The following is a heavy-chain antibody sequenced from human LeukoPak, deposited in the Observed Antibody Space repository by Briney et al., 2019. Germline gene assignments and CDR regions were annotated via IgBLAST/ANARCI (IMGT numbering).Heavy chain of an antibody. CDR3: ARGSPLTTVTTFPYWYFDL. J-gene: IGHJ2*01. D-gene: IGHD4-17*01. Sequence: SQTLSLTCALSGDSVSSNSAAWNWIRQSPSRGLEWLGRTYYRSKWYNDYAVSVKSRITINPDTSKNQFSLQLNSVTPEDTAVYYCARGSPLTTVTTFPYWYFDLWGRGTLVTVSS. CDR2: TYYRSKWYN. V-gene: IGHV6-1*01. CDR1: GDSVSSNSAA.